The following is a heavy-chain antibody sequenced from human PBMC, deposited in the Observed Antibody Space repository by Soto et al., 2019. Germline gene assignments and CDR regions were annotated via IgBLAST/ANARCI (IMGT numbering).Heavy chain of an antibody. CDR3: ATYSGATGWQFHF. V-gene: IGHV4-30-4*01. Sequence: QVHLQESGPGLVRPSQTVSLTCTVSGASLSSGYYYYSWIRQSPGKRLEWLGYVSSLVFSNYNPSIESRLNISGDTSKNQFSLNLTSVTAADTAVYYCATYSGATGWQFHFWGQGTLVTVSS. J-gene: IGHJ4*02. CDR2: VSSLVFS. D-gene: IGHD2-15*01. CDR1: GASLSSGYYY.